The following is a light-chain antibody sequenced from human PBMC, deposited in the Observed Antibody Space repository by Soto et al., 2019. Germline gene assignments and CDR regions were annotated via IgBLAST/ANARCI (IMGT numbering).Light chain of an antibody. CDR1: ESISRH. CDR2: AAS. Sequence: DIQMSQSPSARSASFAYRFTITCLAAESISRHLNWYQQKPGRAPDLLIYAASTLQNGVPSRFTGSGSGTEFTLTITGLQLEDFATYYCQQDYSTLATFGQGTRLEIK. CDR3: QQDYSTLAT. V-gene: IGKV1-39*01. J-gene: IGKJ5*01.